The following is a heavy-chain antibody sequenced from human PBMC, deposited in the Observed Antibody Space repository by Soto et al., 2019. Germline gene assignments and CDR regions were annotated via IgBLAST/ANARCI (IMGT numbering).Heavy chain of an antibody. J-gene: IGHJ6*02. Sequence: QVQLVQSGAEVKKPGASVKVSCKASGYTFTSYGISWVRQAPGQGLEWMGWISAYNGNTNYAQKLQGRVTMTTDTSTSTAYMELSSLRSDDTAVYYCARVATYYDILTGPDYYGMDVWGQGTTVTVSS. CDR3: ARVATYYDILTGPDYYGMDV. CDR2: ISAYNGNT. D-gene: IGHD3-9*01. CDR1: GYTFTSYG. V-gene: IGHV1-18*01.